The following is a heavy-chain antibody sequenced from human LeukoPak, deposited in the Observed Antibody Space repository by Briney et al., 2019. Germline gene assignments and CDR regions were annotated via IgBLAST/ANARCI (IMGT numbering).Heavy chain of an antibody. V-gene: IGHV1-2*02. Sequence: ASVKVSCKASGYTFTGYYMHWVRQAPGQGFEWMGWINPNSGGTNYAQKFQGRVTMTRNTSISTAYMELSSLRSEDTAVYYCATPRLGGSWWFDPWGQGTLVTVSS. CDR2: INPNSGGT. J-gene: IGHJ5*02. CDR3: ATPRLGGSWWFDP. D-gene: IGHD2-15*01. CDR1: GYTFTGYY.